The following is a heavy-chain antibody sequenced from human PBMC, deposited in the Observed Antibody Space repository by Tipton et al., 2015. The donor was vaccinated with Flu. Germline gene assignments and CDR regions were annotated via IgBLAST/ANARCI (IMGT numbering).Heavy chain of an antibody. V-gene: IGHV4-61*02. CDR3: ARGVSSGWYSAGYFDY. CDR2: FYTSGGT. D-gene: IGHD6-19*01. CDR1: GGSIISGSHY. J-gene: IGHJ4*03. Sequence: TLSLTCTVSGGSIISGSHYWSWIRQPAGKGLEWIGRFYTSGGTKYNSSLMSRVSISVDTSKNQFSLRLNSVTAADTAVYYCARGVSSGWYSAGYFDYWGQGIRVSVSS.